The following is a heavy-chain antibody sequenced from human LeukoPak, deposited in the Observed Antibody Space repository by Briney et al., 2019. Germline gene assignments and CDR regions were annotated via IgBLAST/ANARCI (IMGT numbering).Heavy chain of an antibody. J-gene: IGHJ4*02. CDR3: ATGSGSYWPPFDY. CDR2: FDPEDGET. D-gene: IGHD1-26*01. V-gene: IGHV1-24*01. Sequence: ASVKVSCKASGGSFKTYPISWVRQAPGQGLEWMGGFDPEDGETIYAQKFQGRVTMTEDTSTDTAYMELSSLRSEDTAVYYCATGSGSYWPPFDYWGQGTLVTVSS. CDR1: GGSFKTYP.